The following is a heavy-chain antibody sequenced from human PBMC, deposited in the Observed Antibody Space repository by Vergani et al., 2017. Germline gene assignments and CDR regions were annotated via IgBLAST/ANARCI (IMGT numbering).Heavy chain of an antibody. CDR1: GYYFTDNY. V-gene: IGHV3-33*01. D-gene: IGHD1-14*01. Sequence: QVQLVQSGAEVKKPGAAVKVSCKASGYYFTDNYLHWVRQAPGKGLEWVAVTWYDGNNKQYADSVKGRFTISRDNSKSTMYLQMNSLRDEDTGVYYCARDLRLLYNRFDPWGQGTLVTVSS. J-gene: IGHJ5*02. CDR3: ARDLRLLYNRFDP. CDR2: TWYDGNNK.